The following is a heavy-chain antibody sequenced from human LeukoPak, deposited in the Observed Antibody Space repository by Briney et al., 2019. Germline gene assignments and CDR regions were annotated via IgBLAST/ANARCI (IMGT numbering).Heavy chain of an antibody. Sequence: SQTLSLTCAVSGGSISSGGYSWSWIRQPPGKGLEWIGYIYHSGSTYYNPSLKSRVTISVDRSKNQFSLKLSSVTAADTAVYYCARLPYYYGSGRNWFDPWGQGTLVTVSS. CDR1: GGSISSGGYS. D-gene: IGHD3-10*01. V-gene: IGHV4-30-2*01. J-gene: IGHJ5*02. CDR2: IYHSGST. CDR3: ARLPYYYGSGRNWFDP.